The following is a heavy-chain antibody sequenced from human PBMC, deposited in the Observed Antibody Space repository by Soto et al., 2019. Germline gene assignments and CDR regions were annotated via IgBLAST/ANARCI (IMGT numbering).Heavy chain of an antibody. CDR3: ATGIAAAEYGMDV. CDR1: GFTFSSYA. CDR2: ISGSGGST. Sequence: SLRLSCAASGFTFSSYAMHWVRQAPGKGLEWVSAISGSGGSTYYADSVKGRFTISRDNSKNTLYLQMNSVTPEDTAVYYCATGIAAAEYGMDVWGQGTTVTVSS. V-gene: IGHV3-23*01. D-gene: IGHD6-13*01. J-gene: IGHJ6*02.